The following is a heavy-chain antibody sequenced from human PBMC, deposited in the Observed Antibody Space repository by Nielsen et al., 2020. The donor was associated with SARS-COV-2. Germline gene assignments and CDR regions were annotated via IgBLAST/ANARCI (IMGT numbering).Heavy chain of an antibody. CDR3: ARDSLRDGYNLGDAFDI. V-gene: IGHV3-48*01. CDR1: GFTFSNYA. Sequence: GGSLRLSCAASGFTFSNYALHWVRQAPGKGLEWVSYISSSRDSRSVIYYADSVKGRFTISRDNSKNTLYLQMNSLRAEDTAVYYCARDSLRDGYNLGDAFDIWGQGTMVTVSS. J-gene: IGHJ3*02. CDR2: ISSSRDSRSVI. D-gene: IGHD5-24*01.